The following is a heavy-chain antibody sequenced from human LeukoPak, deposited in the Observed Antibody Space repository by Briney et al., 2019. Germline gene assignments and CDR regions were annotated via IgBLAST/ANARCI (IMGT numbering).Heavy chain of an antibody. D-gene: IGHD4-17*01. V-gene: IGHV3-7*01. Sequence: GGSLRLSCAASGFTFSSYWMSWVRQAPGNGLEWVANIHQDGSEEYYVDSVKGRFTISRDNAKSSLYLQMNSLRGEDTAVYYCARAGQPGTVDYLGQGTLVTVSS. CDR2: IHQDGSEE. CDR3: ARAGQPGTVDY. CDR1: GFTFSSYW. J-gene: IGHJ4*02.